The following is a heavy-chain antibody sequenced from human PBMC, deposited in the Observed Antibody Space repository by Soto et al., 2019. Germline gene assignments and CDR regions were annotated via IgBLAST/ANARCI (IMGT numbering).Heavy chain of an antibody. CDR1: GFTFSSYG. J-gene: IGHJ6*02. D-gene: IGHD3-9*01. CDR2: ISYDGSNK. CDR3: AKEGRYYDILTGYRSYYGMDV. Sequence: QVQLVESGGGVVQPGRSLRLSCAASGFTFSSYGMHWVRQAPGKGLEWVAVISYDGSNKYYADSVKGRFTISRDNSKNTLYLQMNSLRAEDTAVYYCAKEGRYYDILTGYRSYYGMDVWSQGTTVTVSS. V-gene: IGHV3-30*18.